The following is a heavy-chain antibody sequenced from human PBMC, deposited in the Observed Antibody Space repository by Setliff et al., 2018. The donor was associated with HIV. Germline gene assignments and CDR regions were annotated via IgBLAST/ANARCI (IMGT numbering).Heavy chain of an antibody. Sequence: GGSLRLSCAASGFTFSDYYMSWIRQAPGKGLEWVSYISSSGSTIYYVDSVKGRFTISSDNSKNTLYLQMNSLRAEDTAVYYCAKDLDIVVVPAAPDAFDIWGQGTMVTVSS. CDR1: GFTFSDYY. CDR2: ISSSGSTI. D-gene: IGHD2-2*03. V-gene: IGHV3-11*01. J-gene: IGHJ3*02. CDR3: AKDLDIVVVPAAPDAFDI.